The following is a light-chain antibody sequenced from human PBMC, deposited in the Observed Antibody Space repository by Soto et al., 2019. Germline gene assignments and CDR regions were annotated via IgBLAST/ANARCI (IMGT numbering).Light chain of an antibody. V-gene: IGKV1-12*01. CDR2: ATS. CDR3: QQATSFPFT. CDR1: QGISDW. J-gene: IGKJ3*01. Sequence: DIQMTQSPSSVSASVGDRVTITCRASQGISDWLAWYQQKPGKAPKLLIYATSSLQSGVPSRFSGSGSGTDFTLTFSSLQHEDFATYYCQQATSFPFTFGPGTKVDIK.